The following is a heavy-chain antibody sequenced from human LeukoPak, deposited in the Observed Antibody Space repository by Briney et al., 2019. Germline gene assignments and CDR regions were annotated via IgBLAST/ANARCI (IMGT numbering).Heavy chain of an antibody. CDR3: AREGGYCSSTSCYIGGWFDP. CDR1: GGSISSGGYY. J-gene: IGHJ5*02. D-gene: IGHD2-2*02. Sequence: SETLSLTCTVSGGSISSGGYYWSWIRQHPGKGLEWIGYIYYSGSTYYNPSLKSRVTISVDTSKNQFSLKLSSVTAADTAVYYCAREGGYCSSTSCYIGGWFDPWGQGTLVTVSS. CDR2: IYYSGST. V-gene: IGHV4-31*03.